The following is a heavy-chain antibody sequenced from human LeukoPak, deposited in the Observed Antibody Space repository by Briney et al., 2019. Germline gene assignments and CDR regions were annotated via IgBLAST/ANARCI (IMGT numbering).Heavy chain of an antibody. V-gene: IGHV3-23*01. CDR2: IGASGEST. D-gene: IGHD2-15*01. Sequence: GGSLRLSCAASGFTFSVAAMTWVRQAPGKGLEWVSLIGASGESTYYADSVKGRFTISRDNSKNTLSLRMNSLRVEDTAVYYCARVLCSGGTCLDAFDIWGQGTMVTVSS. CDR1: GFTFSVAA. CDR3: ARVLCSGGTCLDAFDI. J-gene: IGHJ3*02.